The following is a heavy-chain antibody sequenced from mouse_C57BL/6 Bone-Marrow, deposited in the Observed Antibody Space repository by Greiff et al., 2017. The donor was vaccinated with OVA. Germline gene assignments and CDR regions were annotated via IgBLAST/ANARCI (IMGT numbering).Heavy chain of an antibody. J-gene: IGHJ1*03. CDR2: LHPNSGST. D-gene: IGHD1-1*01. CDR1: GYTFTSYW. V-gene: IGHV1-64*01. CDR3: ADYYGSLWYFDV. Sequence: QVQLQQPGAELVKPGASVKLSCKASGYTFTSYWMHWVKQRPGQGLEWIGMLHPNSGSTNYNEKFKSKATLTVDKSSSTAYMQLSILTSEDSAVYYGADYYGSLWYFDVWGTGTTVTVSS.